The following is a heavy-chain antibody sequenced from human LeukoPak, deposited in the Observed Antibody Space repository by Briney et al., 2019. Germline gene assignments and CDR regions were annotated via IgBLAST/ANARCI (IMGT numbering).Heavy chain of an antibody. CDR1: GFDFNNYA. CDR3: AKTFQSLAGRGNY. J-gene: IGHJ4*02. V-gene: IGHV3-23*01. CDR2: VSGNGNDT. D-gene: IGHD6-19*01. Sequence: GGSLRLSCAASGFDFNNYAMSWVRQAPGKGLEWVSAVSGNGNDTYYADSVKGRFTISRDNSRNTLYLQMNRLTVEDTAIYFCAKTFQSLAGRGNYWGPGTLVTVSS.